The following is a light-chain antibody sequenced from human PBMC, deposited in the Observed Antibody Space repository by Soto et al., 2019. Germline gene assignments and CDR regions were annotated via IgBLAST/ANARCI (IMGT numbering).Light chain of an antibody. Sequence: DVQLTQSPSFLSASVGDRVTITCRASQVISSYLAWYQQKPGKAPNLLIYGVSTLQSGVPSSFSGSGSGTEFTLTISSLQPEDFATYYCQQLNSHSYTFGQGTKLEIK. CDR3: QQLNSHSYT. CDR1: QVISSY. J-gene: IGKJ2*01. V-gene: IGKV1-9*01. CDR2: GVS.